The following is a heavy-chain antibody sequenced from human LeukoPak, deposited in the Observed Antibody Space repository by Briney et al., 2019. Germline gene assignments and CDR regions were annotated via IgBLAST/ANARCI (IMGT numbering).Heavy chain of an antibody. D-gene: IGHD5-18*01. J-gene: IGHJ5*02. CDR2: IYSGGST. Sequence: GGSLRLSCAASGFTVSSNYMSWVRQAPGKGLEWVSVIYSGGSTYYADSVKGRFTISRDNSKNTLYLQMNSLRAEDTAVYYCAKGYSYVVYWFDPWGQGTLVTVSS. CDR3: AKGYSYVVYWFDP. V-gene: IGHV3-66*01. CDR1: GFTVSSNY.